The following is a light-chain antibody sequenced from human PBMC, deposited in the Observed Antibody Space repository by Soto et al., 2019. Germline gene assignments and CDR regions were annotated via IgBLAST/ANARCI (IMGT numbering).Light chain of an antibody. Sequence: DFLMTQSPDSLAVSLGERATINCKSSQSVLYSSNNKNYLAWYQQKPGQSPKLLIYWASTRESGVPERFSGSGSGTDFTLTISSPQAEDVAVYYCQQYYSTPLTFGGGTKVDTK. J-gene: IGKJ4*01. CDR2: WAS. CDR1: QSVLYSSNNKNY. CDR3: QQYYSTPLT. V-gene: IGKV4-1*01.